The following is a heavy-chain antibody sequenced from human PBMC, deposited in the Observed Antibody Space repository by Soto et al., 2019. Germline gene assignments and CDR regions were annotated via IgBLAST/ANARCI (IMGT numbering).Heavy chain of an antibody. CDR1: GGSISSYY. CDR3: ARTTRAADY. CDR2: IYYSGST. Sequence: SETLSLTCTVTGGSISSYYWSWIRQPPGKGLEWIGYIYYSGSTNYNPSLKSRVTISVDTSKNQFSLKLSSVTAADTAVYYCARTTRAADYWGQGTLVTVSS. D-gene: IGHD2-15*01. V-gene: IGHV4-59*01. J-gene: IGHJ4*02.